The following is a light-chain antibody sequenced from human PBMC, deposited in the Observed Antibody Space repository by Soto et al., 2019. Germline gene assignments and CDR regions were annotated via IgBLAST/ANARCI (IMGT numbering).Light chain of an antibody. CDR3: QQGHNWPLT. V-gene: IGKV3-15*01. CDR2: GAS. CDR1: QSINSE. J-gene: IGKJ2*01. Sequence: EIVMTQSPATLSLSPGERAALSCRASQSINSELAWYQQKPGQPPRLLIYGASTRATGVPARFTGSESGSEFPLTISGLQSEDFAVYYCQQGHNWPLTFGQGTRLE.